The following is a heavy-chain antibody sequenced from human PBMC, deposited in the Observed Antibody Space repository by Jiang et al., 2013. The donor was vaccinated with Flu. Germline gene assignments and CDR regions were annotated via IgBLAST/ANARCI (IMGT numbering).Heavy chain of an antibody. D-gene: IGHD3-10*01. V-gene: IGHV4-34*01. J-gene: IGHJ5*02. CDR2: INHSGST. CDR3: ARGLTATMVRGVGRKPRNNWFDP. Sequence: EWIGEINHSGSTNYNPSLKSRVTISVDTSKNQFSLKLSSVTAADTAVYYCARGLTATMVRGVGRKPRNNWFDPWGQGTLVTVSS.